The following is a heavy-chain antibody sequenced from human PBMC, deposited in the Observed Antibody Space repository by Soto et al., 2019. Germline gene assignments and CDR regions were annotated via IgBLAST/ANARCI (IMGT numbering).Heavy chain of an antibody. CDR3: ATGGRLRFLTQYYMDV. CDR2: FDPEDGET. D-gene: IGHD5-12*01. V-gene: IGHV1-24*01. CDR1: GYTLTELS. J-gene: IGHJ6*03. Sequence: RASVKVSCKVSGYTLTELSMHWVRQAPGKGLEWMGGFDPEDGETIYAQKFQGRVTMTEDTSTDTAYMELSSLRSEDTAVYYCATGGRLRFLTQYYMDVWGKGTTVTVSS.